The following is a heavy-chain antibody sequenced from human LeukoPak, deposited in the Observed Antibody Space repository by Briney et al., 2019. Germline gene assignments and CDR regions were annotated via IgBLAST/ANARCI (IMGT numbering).Heavy chain of an antibody. CDR2: IHPNRGGT. Sequence: GASVKVSCKASGFSFTDYYIHWVRQAPGQGLEWMGWIHPNRGGTNYAQNFQGRVTMTGDTSITTTYMELGRLTSDDTAMYYCARVPLTLSPGSDYWGQGTLVTVSS. CDR1: GFSFTDYY. V-gene: IGHV1-2*02. CDR3: ARVPLTLSPGSDY. J-gene: IGHJ4*02. D-gene: IGHD3-10*02.